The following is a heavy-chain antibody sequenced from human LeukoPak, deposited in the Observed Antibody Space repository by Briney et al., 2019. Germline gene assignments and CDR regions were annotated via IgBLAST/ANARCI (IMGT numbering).Heavy chain of an antibody. V-gene: IGHV3-9*01. CDR3: AAYSYGYFSGVDY. CDR1: GFTFDDYA. CDR2: ISWNSGSI. D-gene: IGHD5-18*01. J-gene: IGHJ4*02. Sequence: GGSLRLSCAASGFTFDDYAMHWVRQAPGKGLEWVSGISWNSGSIGYADSVKGRFTISRDNAKNSLYLQMNSLRAEDTALYYCAAYSYGYFSGVDYWGQGTLVTVSS.